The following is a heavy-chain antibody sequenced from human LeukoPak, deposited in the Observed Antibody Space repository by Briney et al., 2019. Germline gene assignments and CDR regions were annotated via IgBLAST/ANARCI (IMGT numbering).Heavy chain of an antibody. CDR1: GGSFSGYY. V-gene: IGHV4-59*10. CDR3: ARDKAVCSSTSCYTYYYYMDV. J-gene: IGHJ6*03. D-gene: IGHD2-2*01. Sequence: SETLSLTCAVYGGSFSGYYWSWIRQPPGKGLEWIGRIYTSGSTNYNPSLKSRVTMSVDTSKNQFSLKLSSVTAADTAVYYCARDKAVCSSTSCYTYYYYMDVWGKGTTVTISS. CDR2: IYTSGST.